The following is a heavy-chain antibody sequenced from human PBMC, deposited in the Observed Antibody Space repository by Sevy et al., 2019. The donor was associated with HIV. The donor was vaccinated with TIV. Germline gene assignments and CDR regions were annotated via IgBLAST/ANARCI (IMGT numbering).Heavy chain of an antibody. D-gene: IGHD4-17*01. V-gene: IGHV5-51*01. J-gene: IGHJ6*02. CDR3: ARHHASYGVTGYYYYSGLDV. CDR2: IYPDDSDT. CDR1: EYSFRTYW. Sequence: GESLKISCKGSEYSFRTYWIGWVRQMPGKGLEWMGIIYPDDSDTRYSPSFQGQVTISADKSINTAYLQWNSLRASASAMYYCARHHASYGVTGYYYYSGLDVWGQGTTVTVSS.